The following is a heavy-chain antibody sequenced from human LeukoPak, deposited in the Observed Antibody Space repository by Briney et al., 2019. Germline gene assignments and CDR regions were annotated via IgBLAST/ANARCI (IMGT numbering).Heavy chain of an antibody. D-gene: IGHD3-10*01. CDR1: GFTFSSYS. CDR3: AKDLRYYYGSGSPQH. V-gene: IGHV3-30*02. Sequence: GSLRLSCAASGFTFSSYSMNWVRQAPGKGLEWVAFIRYDGSNKYYADSVKGRFTISRDNSKNTLYLQMNSLRAEDTAVYYCAKDLRYYYGSGSPQHWGQGTLVTVSS. J-gene: IGHJ1*01. CDR2: IRYDGSNK.